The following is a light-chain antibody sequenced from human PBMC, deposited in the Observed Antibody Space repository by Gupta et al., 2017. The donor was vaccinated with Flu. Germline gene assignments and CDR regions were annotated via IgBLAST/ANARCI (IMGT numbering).Light chain of an antibody. CDR1: SSDIGHSKY. CDR3: CSYTSGSTWV. J-gene: IGLJ3*02. CDR2: EVN. Sequence: QSALTQPASVSGSPGQSITISCTGTSSDIGHSKYASWYQQHPGKAPKLMLYEVNNRPSGVSDRFSASKSGSTASLTISGLQTEDEADYYCCSYTSGSTWVFGGGTKLTVV. V-gene: IGLV2-14*01.